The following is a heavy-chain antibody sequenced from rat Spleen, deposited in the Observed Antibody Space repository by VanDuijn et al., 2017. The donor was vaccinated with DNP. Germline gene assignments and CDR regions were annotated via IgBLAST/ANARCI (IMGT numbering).Heavy chain of an antibody. Sequence: EVQLVESGGGLVQPGRSLKLSCAASGFTFSNYDMHWIRQTPTKGLEWVASISPSGDSTYYRDSVKGRFTVSRDNAKTSLYLEMDSLRSEDTATYYCSRRWDSGYDYWGQGVMVTVSS. J-gene: IGHJ2*01. CDR3: SRRWDSGYDY. V-gene: IGHV5-19*01. CDR1: GFTFSNYD. CDR2: ISPSGDST. D-gene: IGHD4-3*01.